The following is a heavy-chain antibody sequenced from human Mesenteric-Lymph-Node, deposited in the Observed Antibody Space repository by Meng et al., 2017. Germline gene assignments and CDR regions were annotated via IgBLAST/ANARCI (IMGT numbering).Heavy chain of an antibody. CDR1: GDSVSSDNYY. CDR3: ARVEITRSYYYDSSGSWYDP. D-gene: IGHD3-22*01. Sequence: ESLKISCTVSGDSVSSDNYYWSWIRQPPGKGLEWIGHIYYSGSTNYNPSLKSRVTISVDTSKNQFSLKLSSVTAADTAVYYCARVEITRSYYYDSSGSWYDPCGQAIL. J-gene: IGHJ5*02. V-gene: IGHV4-61*01. CDR2: IYYSGST.